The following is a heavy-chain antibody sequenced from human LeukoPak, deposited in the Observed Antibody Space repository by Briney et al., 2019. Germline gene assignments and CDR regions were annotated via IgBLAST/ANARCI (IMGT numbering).Heavy chain of an antibody. J-gene: IGHJ3*02. CDR3: AREASTMIVAPTDAFDI. V-gene: IGHV1-18*01. CDR1: GYTFTSYG. CDR2: ISAYNGNT. Sequence: ASVKVSCKASGYTFTSYGISWVRQAPGQGLEWMGWISAYNGNTNYAQKLQGRVTMTTDTSTSTAYMELRSLRSDATAVYYCAREASTMIVAPTDAFDIWGQGTMVTVSS. D-gene: IGHD3-22*01.